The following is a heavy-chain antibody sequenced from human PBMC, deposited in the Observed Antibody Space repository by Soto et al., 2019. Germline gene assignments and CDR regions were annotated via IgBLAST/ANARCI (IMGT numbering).Heavy chain of an antibody. CDR1: GGSISSVDYY. V-gene: IGHV4-31*03. D-gene: IGHD5-18*01. J-gene: IGHJ4*02. CDR2: IYYSGST. Sequence: SETLSLTYTVSGGSISSVDYYWSWIRQHPGKGLEWIGYIYYSGSTYYNPSLKSRVTISVDTSKNQFSLKLSSVTAADTAVYYCARWVSGYNYGFDYWGQGTLVTVS. CDR3: ARWVSGYNYGFDY.